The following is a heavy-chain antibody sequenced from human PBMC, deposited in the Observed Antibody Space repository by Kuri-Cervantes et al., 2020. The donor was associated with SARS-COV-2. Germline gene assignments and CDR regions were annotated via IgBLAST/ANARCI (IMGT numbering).Heavy chain of an antibody. CDR3: ASIVTGDSSGYY. CDR2: IYSGGST. D-gene: IGHD3-22*01. Sequence: GESLKISCAASGFTVSSNYMSWVRQAPGKGLEWVSVIYSGGSTYYAGSVEGRFIISRDNSKNTLYLQMNSLRAEDTAVYYCASIVTGDSSGYYWGQETLVTVSS. V-gene: IGHV3-53*01. CDR1: GFTVSSNY. J-gene: IGHJ4*02.